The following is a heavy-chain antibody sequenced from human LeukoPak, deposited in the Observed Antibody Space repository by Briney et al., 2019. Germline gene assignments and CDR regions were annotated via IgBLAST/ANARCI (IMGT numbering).Heavy chain of an antibody. CDR2: IKQDGSEK. J-gene: IGHJ4*02. CDR1: GFTFSGYA. CDR3: TTRWGIVGATPADY. D-gene: IGHD1-26*01. V-gene: IGHV3-7*03. Sequence: GGSLRLSCAASGFTFSGYAMSWVRQAPGKGLEWVANIKQDGSEKYYVDSVKGRFTISRDNAKNSLYLQMNSLRAEDTAVYYCTTRWGIVGATPADYWGQGTLVTVSS.